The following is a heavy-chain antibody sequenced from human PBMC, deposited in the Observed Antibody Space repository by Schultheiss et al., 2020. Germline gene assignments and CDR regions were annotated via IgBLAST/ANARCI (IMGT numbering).Heavy chain of an antibody. Sequence: GGSLRLSCAASGFTFSSYGMHWVRQAPGKGLEWVAVISYDGSNKYYADSVKGRFTISRDNSKNTLYLQMNSLRAEDTAVYYCAKTLYGGNSIRRGMLDYLGQGTLVTVAS. CDR1: GFTFSSYG. CDR2: ISYDGSNK. CDR3: AKTLYGGNSIRRGMLDY. J-gene: IGHJ4*02. V-gene: IGHV3-30*18. D-gene: IGHD4-23*01.